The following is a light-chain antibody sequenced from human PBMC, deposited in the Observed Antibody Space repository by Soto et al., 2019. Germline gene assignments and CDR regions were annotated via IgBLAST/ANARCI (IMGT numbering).Light chain of an antibody. Sequence: EIVMTQSPATLSVSPGERATLSCRASQSVSSNFAWYQQKPGQAPRLLIYGASTRATGIPAWFSGSGSGTEFTLTISSLQSEDFAVYYCQQYNNWPQWTFGRGTKVEIK. CDR1: QSVSSN. CDR2: GAS. CDR3: QQYNNWPQWT. J-gene: IGKJ1*01. V-gene: IGKV3-15*01.